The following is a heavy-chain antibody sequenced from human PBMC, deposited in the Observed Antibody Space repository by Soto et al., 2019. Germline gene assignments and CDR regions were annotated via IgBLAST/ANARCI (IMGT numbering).Heavy chain of an antibody. D-gene: IGHD4-17*01. Sequence: GGSLRLSCAASVFTFGNYAMHWVRQAPGKGLEYVSAISSNGGSTYYADSVKGRFTISRDNSKNTLYLQMSSLRAEDTAVYYCVKAGTYGDYVGNFDYWGQGTLVTVSS. J-gene: IGHJ4*02. CDR2: ISSNGGST. V-gene: IGHV3-64D*08. CDR1: VFTFGNYA. CDR3: VKAGTYGDYVGNFDY.